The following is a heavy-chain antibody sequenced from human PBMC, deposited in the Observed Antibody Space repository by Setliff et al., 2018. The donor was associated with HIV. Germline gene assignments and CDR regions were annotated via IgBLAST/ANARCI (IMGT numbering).Heavy chain of an antibody. D-gene: IGHD6-13*01. J-gene: IGHJ5*02. CDR2: FYTSGST. CDR1: GGSISSYY. V-gene: IGHV4-4*07. CDR3: ARGENSWYGLNWFDP. Sequence: PSETLSLTCTVSGGSISSYYWSWIRQPAGKGLEWIGRFYTSGSTNYNPSLKSRVTISIDTPKNQFSLKLSSVTATDTAVYYCARGENSWYGLNWFDPWGQGTLVTVSS.